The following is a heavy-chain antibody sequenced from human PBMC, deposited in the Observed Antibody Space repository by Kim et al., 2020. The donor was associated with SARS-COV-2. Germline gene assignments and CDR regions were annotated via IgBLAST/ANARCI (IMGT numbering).Heavy chain of an antibody. CDR1: GFTFDDYA. J-gene: IGHJ4*02. CDR2: ISWNSGSI. V-gene: IGHV3-9*01. D-gene: IGHD5-12*01. Sequence: SLRLSCAASGFTFDDYAMHWVRQAPGKGLEWVSGISWNSGSIGYADSVKGRFTISRDNAKNSLYLQMNSLRAEDTALYYCAKGYSGYEVPGRFDYWGQGTLVTVSS. CDR3: AKGYSGYEVPGRFDY.